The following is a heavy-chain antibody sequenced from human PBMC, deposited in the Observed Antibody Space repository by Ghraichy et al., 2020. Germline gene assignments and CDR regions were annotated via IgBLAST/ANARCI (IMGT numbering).Heavy chain of an antibody. Sequence: GESLNISCAASGFTFTSDWMHWVRQAPGKGLVWVSRINSDGSSTTYADSVKGRFTISRDNAKNTLYLQMNSLRDEDTAVYYCAKGSGYFSSHYWGQGTLVTVSS. J-gene: IGHJ4*02. CDR2: INSDGSST. CDR1: GFTFTSDW. D-gene: IGHD3-3*01. V-gene: IGHV3-74*01. CDR3: AKGSGYFSSHY.